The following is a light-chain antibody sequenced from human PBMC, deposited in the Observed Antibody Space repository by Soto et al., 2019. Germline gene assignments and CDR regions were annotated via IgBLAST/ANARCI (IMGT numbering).Light chain of an antibody. V-gene: IGKV1-5*03. CDR2: KAS. CDR1: QSIGYW. Sequence: DIQMTQSPSTLSAFIGDRVTITFRASQSIGYWLAWYQQKPGKAPNLLISKASSLETGVPSRFSGSGSGTEFTLSISSLQPEDFATYYCQQRNGYPITFGQGTRLEIK. J-gene: IGKJ5*01. CDR3: QQRNGYPIT.